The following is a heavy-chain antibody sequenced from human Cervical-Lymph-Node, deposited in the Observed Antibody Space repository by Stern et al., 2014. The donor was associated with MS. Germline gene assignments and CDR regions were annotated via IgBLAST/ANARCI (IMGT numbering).Heavy chain of an antibody. CDR1: GFSLSTSGMC. CDR2: LDWADDK. V-gene: IGHV2-70*13. J-gene: IGHJ4*02. Sequence: QVTLRESGPALVKPTQTLTLTCTFSGFSLSTSGMCVSWIRQPPGKALEWLALLDWADDKYYSPSLKTRVNISKDTSKHKVVPTMSNMVPVAAAAYYCARTRVGGGHCFDYWGQGTLVTVSS. D-gene: IGHD3-16*01. CDR3: ARTRVGGGHCFDY.